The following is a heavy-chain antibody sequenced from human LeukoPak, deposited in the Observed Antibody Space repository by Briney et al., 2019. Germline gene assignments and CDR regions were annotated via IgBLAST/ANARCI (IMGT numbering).Heavy chain of an antibody. Sequence: GGSLRLSCAASGFTVSSNYMSWVRQAPGKGLEWVSVIYSGGSTYYADSVKGRFTISRDNSKNTLYLQMNSLRAEDTAVYYCARDSGSYEFDAFDIWGQGTMVTVSS. CDR3: ARDSGSYEFDAFDI. V-gene: IGHV3-66*01. J-gene: IGHJ3*02. CDR2: IYSGGST. CDR1: GFTVSSNY. D-gene: IGHD3-10*01.